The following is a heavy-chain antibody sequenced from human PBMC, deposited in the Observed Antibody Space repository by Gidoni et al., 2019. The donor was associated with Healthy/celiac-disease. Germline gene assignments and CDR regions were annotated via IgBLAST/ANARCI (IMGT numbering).Heavy chain of an antibody. Sequence: QVQLQESGPGLVKPSETLSLTCTVSGGSISSYYWSWIRQPPGKGLEWIGYIYYSGSTNYNPSLKSRVTISVDTSKNQFSLKLSSVTAADTAVYYCARHLAAAGKIDYWGQGTLVTVSS. J-gene: IGHJ4*02. CDR2: IYYSGST. D-gene: IGHD6-13*01. CDR1: GGSISSYY. CDR3: ARHLAAAGKIDY. V-gene: IGHV4-59*08.